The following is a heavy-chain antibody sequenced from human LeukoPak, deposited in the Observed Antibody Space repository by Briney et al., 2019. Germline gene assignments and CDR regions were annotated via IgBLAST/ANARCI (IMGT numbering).Heavy chain of an antibody. V-gene: IGHV4-38-2*02. CDR3: AREVSAPNYYYYMDV. CDR1: GGSISSYY. Sequence: SETLSLTCTVSGGSISSYYWGWIRQPPGKGLEWIGSIYHSGSTYYNPSLKSRVTISVDTSKNQFSLKLSSVTAADTAVYYCAREVSAPNYYYYMDVWGKGTTVTVSS. J-gene: IGHJ6*03. D-gene: IGHD1-26*01. CDR2: IYHSGST.